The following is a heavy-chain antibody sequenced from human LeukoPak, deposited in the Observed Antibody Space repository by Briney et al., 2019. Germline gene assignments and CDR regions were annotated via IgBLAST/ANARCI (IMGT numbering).Heavy chain of an antibody. V-gene: IGHV3-30-3*01. J-gene: IGHJ4*02. Sequence: AGGSLRLSCAASGFTFSSYAMHWVRQAPGKGLEWVAVISYDGSNKYYADSVKGRFTISRDNSKNTLYLQMNSLRAEDTAVYYCARDALYGDFPSYWGQGTLVTVSS. D-gene: IGHD4-17*01. CDR2: ISYDGSNK. CDR3: ARDALYGDFPSY. CDR1: GFTFSSYA.